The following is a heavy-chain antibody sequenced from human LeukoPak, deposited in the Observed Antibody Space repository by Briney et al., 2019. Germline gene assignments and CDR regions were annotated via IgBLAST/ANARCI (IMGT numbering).Heavy chain of an antibody. CDR2: IIPILGIA. Sequence: ASVKVSCKASGCTFSSYAISWVRQAPGQGLEWMGSIIPILGIANYAQKFDGRVTITADKSTSTAYMELSSLRSEDTAVYYCESVPITYYDILTGYYTASGPFDYWGQGTLVTVSS. D-gene: IGHD3-9*01. CDR3: ESVPITYYDILTGYYTASGPFDY. J-gene: IGHJ4*02. V-gene: IGHV1-69*04. CDR1: GCTFSSYA.